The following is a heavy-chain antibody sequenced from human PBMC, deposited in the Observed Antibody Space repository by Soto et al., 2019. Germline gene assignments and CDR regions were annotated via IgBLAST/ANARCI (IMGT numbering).Heavy chain of an antibody. V-gene: IGHV3-74*01. CDR2: IYNDGTYS. D-gene: IGHD3-10*01. CDR3: TRGSRPISTRTGAH. J-gene: IGHJ4*02. CDR1: GFIFKMYW. Sequence: SLRLSCAASGFIFKMYWMHWVRQSPGKGLVWISRIYNDGTYSDYADSVRGRFTISRDNVNDTLYLQMNNLRAEDSGLYYCTRGSRPISTRTGAHCGQATQFTVSS.